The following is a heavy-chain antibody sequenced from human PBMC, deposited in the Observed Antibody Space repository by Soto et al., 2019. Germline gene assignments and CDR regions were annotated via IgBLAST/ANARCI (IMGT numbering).Heavy chain of an antibody. D-gene: IGHD3-22*01. CDR2: IIPILGIA. CDR1: GGTFSSYT. J-gene: IGHJ4*02. Sequence: QVQLVQSGAEVKKPWSSVKVSCKASGGTFSSYTISWVRQAPGQGLEWMGRIIPILGIANYAQKFQGRVTITADKSTSTAYMELSSLRSEDTAVYYCARDSSGYDGGLWGQGTLVNVSS. CDR3: ARDSSGYDGGL. V-gene: IGHV1-69*08.